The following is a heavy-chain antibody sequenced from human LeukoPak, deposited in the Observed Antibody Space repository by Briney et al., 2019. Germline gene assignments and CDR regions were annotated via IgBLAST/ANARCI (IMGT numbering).Heavy chain of an antibody. J-gene: IGHJ4*02. CDR1: EFIVSSNY. D-gene: IGHD1-26*01. CDR3: ASSGNYYPYLLDY. Sequence: GGSLRLSCAASEFIVSSNYMSWVRQAPGKGLEWVSVLYSGGSAYYADSVKGRFTISRDNSKNTLYLQVNSLRAEDTAVYYCASSGNYYPYLLDYWGQGTLVTVSS. V-gene: IGHV3-53*01. CDR2: LYSGGSA.